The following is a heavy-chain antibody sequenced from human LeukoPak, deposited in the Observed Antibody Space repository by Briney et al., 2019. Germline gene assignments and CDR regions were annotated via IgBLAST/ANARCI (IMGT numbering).Heavy chain of an antibody. CDR3: ARGRFTHYYVYHWFDP. Sequence: PSETLSLTCAVYGGSFSGYYWSWIRQPPGKGLEWIGEINHNGSTNYNPSLKSRVTISVDTSKNQFSLKLSSVTAADTAVYYCARGRFTHYYVYHWFDPWGQGTLVTVSS. CDR1: GGSFSGYY. J-gene: IGHJ5*02. CDR2: INHNGST. D-gene: IGHD3-10*02. V-gene: IGHV4-34*01.